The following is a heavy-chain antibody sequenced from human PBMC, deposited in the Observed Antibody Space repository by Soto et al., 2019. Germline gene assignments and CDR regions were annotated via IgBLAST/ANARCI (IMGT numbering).Heavy chain of an antibody. D-gene: IGHD3-22*01. V-gene: IGHV3-33*01. CDR2: IWYDGSNK. J-gene: IGHJ6*04. CDR3: ARDRLAYDSSSSFGIDV. Sequence: GGSLRLSCAASGFTFSSYGMHWVRQAPGKGLEWVAVIWYDGSNKYYADSVKGRFTISRDNSKNTLYLQMNSLRAEDTAVYYCARDRLAYDSSSSFGIDVWREGTTVTVPQ. CDR1: GFTFSSYG.